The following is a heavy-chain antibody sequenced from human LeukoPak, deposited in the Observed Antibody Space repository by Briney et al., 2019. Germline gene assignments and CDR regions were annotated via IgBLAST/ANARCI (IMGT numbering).Heavy chain of an antibody. Sequence: PGGSLRLSCAASGFAFSNAWMSWVRQAPGKGLEWVGRIKSKTDGGTTDYAAPVKGRFTISRDDSKNTLYLQMNSLKTEDTAVYYCTTVEVGYCSGGSCLENRDYWGQGTLVTVSS. D-gene: IGHD2-15*01. CDR3: TTVEVGYCSGGSCLENRDY. CDR2: IKSKTDGGTT. CDR1: GFAFSNAW. J-gene: IGHJ4*02. V-gene: IGHV3-15*01.